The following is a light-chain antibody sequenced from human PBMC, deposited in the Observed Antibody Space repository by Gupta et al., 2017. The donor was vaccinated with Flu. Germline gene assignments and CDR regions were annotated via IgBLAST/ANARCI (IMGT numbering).Light chain of an antibody. CDR2: DAS. CDR3: QQYDNLPYT. Sequence: DIQMTQSPSSLSASVGDRVTITCQASQDISNYLNWYQQKPGKAPKLLIYDASNFETGVPSRFSGSGSRTDFTVTISSLQPEDIATYYCQQYDNLPYTFGQGTKLEIK. J-gene: IGKJ2*01. CDR1: QDISNY. V-gene: IGKV1-33*01.